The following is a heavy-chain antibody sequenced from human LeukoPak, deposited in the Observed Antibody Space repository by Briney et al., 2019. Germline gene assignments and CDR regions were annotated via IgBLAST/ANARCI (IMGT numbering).Heavy chain of an antibody. J-gene: IGHJ4*02. D-gene: IGHD3-22*01. V-gene: IGHV3-23*01. CDR1: GFTLSSYA. CDR2: ISGSGGST. CDR3: AKYFVGDYYDSSGYYYHLDY. Sequence: GGSLTLSCAASGFTLSSYAMSWVRQAPGKGLEWVSAISGSGGSTYYADSVKGRFTISRDNSKNTLYLQMNSLRAEDTAVYYCAKYFVGDYYDSSGYYYHLDYWGQGTLVTVSS.